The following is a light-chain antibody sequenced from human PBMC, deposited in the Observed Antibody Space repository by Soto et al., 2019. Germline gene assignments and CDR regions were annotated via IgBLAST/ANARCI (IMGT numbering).Light chain of an antibody. CDR1: QSVSSY. CDR3: QKRSNWPPA. V-gene: IGKV3-11*01. CDR2: DAS. J-gene: IGKJ1*01. Sequence: IVLTQSPATLSLSAGERATLSCRASQSVSSYLAWYQQKPGQAPRLLISDASNRATGIPARFSGSGSGTDFTLTISSLEPEDFAVYYCQKRSNWPPAFGQGTKVDI.